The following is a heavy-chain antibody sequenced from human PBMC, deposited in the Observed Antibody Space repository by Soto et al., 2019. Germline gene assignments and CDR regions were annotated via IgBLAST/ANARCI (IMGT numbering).Heavy chain of an antibody. D-gene: IGHD3-9*01. Sequence: PSETLSLTCTVSGGSISSSSYYWGWIRQPPGKGLEWIGSIYYSGSTYYNPSLKSRVTISVDTSKNQFSLKLSSVTAADTAVYYCARQSYDILTGYYRYFDYWGQGTLVTVSS. CDR1: GGSISSSSYY. CDR2: IYYSGST. J-gene: IGHJ4*02. V-gene: IGHV4-39*01. CDR3: ARQSYDILTGYYRYFDY.